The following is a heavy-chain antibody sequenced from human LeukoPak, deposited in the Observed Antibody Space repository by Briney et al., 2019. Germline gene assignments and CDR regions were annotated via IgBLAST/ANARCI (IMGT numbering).Heavy chain of an antibody. D-gene: IGHD3-16*01. Sequence: PSETLSLTCTVSGGSISSYYWSWIRQPPGKGLEWIGYIYYSGSTNYNPSLKSRVTISVDTSKNQFSLKLSSATAADTAVYYCARRLGVHAFDIWGQGTMVTVSS. V-gene: IGHV4-59*08. CDR2: IYYSGST. CDR1: GGSISSYY. J-gene: IGHJ3*02. CDR3: ARRLGVHAFDI.